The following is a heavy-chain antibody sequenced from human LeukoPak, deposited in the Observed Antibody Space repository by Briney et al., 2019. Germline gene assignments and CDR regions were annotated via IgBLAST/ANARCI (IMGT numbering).Heavy chain of an antibody. CDR2: ISSSSSTI. V-gene: IGHV3-48*01. Sequence: GGSLRLSCAASGFTFSSYSMNWVRQAPGKGLEWLSYISSSSSTIYYADSVKGRFTISRDNTENSLYLQMNSLRAEDTAVYHCARGLGYSNSFGYWGQGTLVTVSS. CDR3: ARGLGYSNSFGY. D-gene: IGHD6-6*01. J-gene: IGHJ4*02. CDR1: GFTFSSYS.